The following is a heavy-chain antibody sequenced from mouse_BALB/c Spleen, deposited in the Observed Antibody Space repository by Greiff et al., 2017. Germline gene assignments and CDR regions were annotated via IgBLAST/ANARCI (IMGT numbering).Heavy chain of an antibody. Sequence: LVKTGASVKISCKASGYSFTGYYMHWVKQSHGKSLEWIGYISCYNGATSYNQKFKGKATFTVDTSSSTAYMQFNSLTSEDSAVYYCARNYYGNYVYAMDYWGQGTSVTVSS. V-gene: IGHV1S34*01. CDR3: ARNYYGNYVYAMDY. CDR1: GYSFTGYY. J-gene: IGHJ4*01. CDR2: ISCYNGAT. D-gene: IGHD2-1*01.